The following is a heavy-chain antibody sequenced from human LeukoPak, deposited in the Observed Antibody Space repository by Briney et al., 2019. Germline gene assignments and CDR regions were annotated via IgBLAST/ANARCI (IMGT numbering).Heavy chain of an antibody. J-gene: IGHJ3*02. V-gene: IGHV3-30*02. CDR1: GFTFSSRG. CDR3: WVRYSPDAFDI. CDR2: IRYDGTEK. Sequence: GGSLRLSCATSGFTFSSRGMHWVRQAPGRGLEWVAFIRYDGTEKDYADPVKGRFTISRDNSKNTLYLQMNSLRAEDTAVYYCWVRYSPDAFDIWGQGTMVTVSS. D-gene: IGHD3-9*01.